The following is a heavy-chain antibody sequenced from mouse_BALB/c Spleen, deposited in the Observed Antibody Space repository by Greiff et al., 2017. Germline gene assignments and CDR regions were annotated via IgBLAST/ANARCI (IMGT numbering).Heavy chain of an antibody. CDR2: IYPGDGDT. D-gene: IGHD1-1*01. CDR3: ARDYGQAWFAY. V-gene: IGHV1-87*01. CDR1: GYTFTSYW. Sequence: VQLQQSGAELARPGASVKLSCKASGYTFTSYWMQWVKQRPGQGLEWIGAIYPGDGDTRYTQKFKGKATLTADKSSSTAYMQLSSLASEDSAVYYCARDYGQAWFAYWGQGTLVTVSA. J-gene: IGHJ3*01.